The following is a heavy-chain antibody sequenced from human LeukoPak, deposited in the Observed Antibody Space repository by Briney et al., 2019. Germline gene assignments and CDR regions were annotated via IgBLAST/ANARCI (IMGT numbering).Heavy chain of an antibody. Sequence: SVKVSCKASGGTFGSYAISWVRQAPGQGLEWMGGIIPIFGTANYAQKFQGRVTITADKSTSTAYMELSSLRSEDTAVYYCATGANRRYYYGSGSYFNFDYWGQGTLVTVSS. D-gene: IGHD3-10*01. CDR1: GGTFGSYA. CDR3: ATGANRRYYYGSGSYFNFDY. J-gene: IGHJ4*02. CDR2: IIPIFGTA. V-gene: IGHV1-69*06.